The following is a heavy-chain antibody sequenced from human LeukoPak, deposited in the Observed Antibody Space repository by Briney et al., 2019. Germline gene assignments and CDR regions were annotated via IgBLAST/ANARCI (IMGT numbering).Heavy chain of an antibody. Sequence: GGSLRLSCAVSGFTFSDDYMSWIRQAPGKGLEWVSYISCSGSSIYYADSVKGRFSISRDNAKNALYLQMNSLRAEDTGVYYCARDGSRYCSSTSCSSGYYYYHMDVWGKGTTVTVSS. CDR1: GFTFSDDY. CDR3: ARDGSRYCSSTSCSSGYYYYHMDV. V-gene: IGHV3-11*04. J-gene: IGHJ6*03. CDR2: ISCSGSSI. D-gene: IGHD2-2*01.